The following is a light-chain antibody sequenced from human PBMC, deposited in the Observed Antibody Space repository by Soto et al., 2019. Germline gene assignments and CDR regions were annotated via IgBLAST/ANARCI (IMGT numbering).Light chain of an antibody. CDR1: QTVSNF. Sequence: EIVLTQSPATLSLSPGERATLSCRASQTVSNFLAWYQQKPGQAPRLLIYDASNRATGIPARFSGSGSGTDFTLTISSLEPEDFAVYYCQQRRNWPPITFGQGTRLEIK. CDR2: DAS. V-gene: IGKV3-11*01. CDR3: QQRRNWPPIT. J-gene: IGKJ5*01.